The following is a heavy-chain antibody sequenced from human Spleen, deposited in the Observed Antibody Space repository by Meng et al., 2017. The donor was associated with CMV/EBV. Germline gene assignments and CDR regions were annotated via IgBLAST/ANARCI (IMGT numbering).Heavy chain of an antibody. CDR3: ARDLREPERYSTSPA. CDR1: GVTFSNCA. J-gene: IGHJ3*01. V-gene: IGHV3-30*07. D-gene: IGHD6-6*01. Sequence: SGVTFSNCAEHWVRQGTGRGLEWLADKSYDENQKYYLDSVKSQFTSSRDNSKNTLYVQMDSLRAEDTAVYCCARDLREPERYSTSPAWGQGTMVTVSS. CDR2: KSYDENQK.